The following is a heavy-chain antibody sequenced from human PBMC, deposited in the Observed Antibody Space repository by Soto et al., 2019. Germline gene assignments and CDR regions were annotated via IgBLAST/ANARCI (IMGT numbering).Heavy chain of an antibody. V-gene: IGHV4-4*07. CDR2: ISTSGHV. CDR1: GGSLSKYY. J-gene: IGHJ4*02. Sequence: PSETLSLTCMVSGGSLSKYYWSWIRQPAGKGLEWIGRISTSGHVVSKVSLRSRLTMSVDMSNNHFSLKLTSVTAADTAVYYCARDNNDFWSLYPLAFDYWGQGALVTVSS. CDR3: ARDNNDFWSLYPLAFDY. D-gene: IGHD3-3*01.